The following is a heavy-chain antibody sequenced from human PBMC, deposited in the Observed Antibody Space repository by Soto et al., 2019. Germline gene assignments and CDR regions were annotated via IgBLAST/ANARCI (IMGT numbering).Heavy chain of an antibody. CDR3: ARGGSESDY. Sequence: EVQLVESGGGLVQPGGSLRLSCAVSGFTFSTNWMTWVRQAPGKGLKWVANIKQDGSEKHYVDSVKGRFTISRDNAKNSLYLQMNSLRAEYTAVYFCARGGSESDYWGQGTLVTVSS. CDR2: IKQDGSEK. J-gene: IGHJ4*02. D-gene: IGHD3-10*01. V-gene: IGHV3-7*01. CDR1: GFTFSTNW.